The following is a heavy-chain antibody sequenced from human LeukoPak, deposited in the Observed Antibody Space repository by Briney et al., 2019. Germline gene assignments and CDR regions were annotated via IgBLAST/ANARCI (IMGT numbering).Heavy chain of an antibody. CDR1: GGSFSGYY. CDR3: ARHRVIWFGELSPYYFDY. Sequence: SETLSLTCAVYGGSFSGYYWSWIRQPPGKGLEWIGEINHSGSTNYNPSLKSRVTISVDTSKNQFSLKLSSVTAADTAVYYCARHRVIWFGELSPYYFDYWGQGTLVTVSS. D-gene: IGHD3-10*01. J-gene: IGHJ4*02. CDR2: INHSGST. V-gene: IGHV4-34*01.